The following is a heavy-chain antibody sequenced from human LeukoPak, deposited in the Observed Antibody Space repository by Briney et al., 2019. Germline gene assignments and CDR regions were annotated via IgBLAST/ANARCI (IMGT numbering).Heavy chain of an antibody. J-gene: IGHJ4*02. D-gene: IGHD1-14*01. V-gene: IGHV3-15*01. CDR1: GFTFSNAW. Sequence: GGSLTLSCAASGFTFSNAWMSWVRRAPGEGLEWVGRIKSKTDGGTTDYAAAMKGRFTISRDDSKNTLYLQMNSLKTEDTAVYYCTTARTMLHWGQGTLVTVSS. CDR3: TTARTMLH. CDR2: IKSKTDGGTT.